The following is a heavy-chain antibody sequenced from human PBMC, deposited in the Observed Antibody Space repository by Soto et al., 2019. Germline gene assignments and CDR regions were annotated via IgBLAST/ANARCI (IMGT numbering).Heavy chain of an antibody. J-gene: IGHJ4*02. Sequence: QVQLVQSGAEVKKPGASVKVSCQASGYTFASHYIHWVRQAPGQDLEWMGVINPNGGNTRYAQRFQDRLTLTTDTPTNTVYLDLSSLSSDDTAVYYCGRDTSGLDYWGQGTLVTVSS. V-gene: IGHV1-46*01. CDR3: GRDTSGLDY. CDR2: INPNGGNT. CDR1: GYTFASHY.